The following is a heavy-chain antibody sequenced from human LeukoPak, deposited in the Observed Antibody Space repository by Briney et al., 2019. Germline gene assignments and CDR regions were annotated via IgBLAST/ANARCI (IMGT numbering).Heavy chain of an antibody. Sequence: PGGTLRLSCAVSGFTYDDYGMSWARQPPGKGLEWVSGINWNGGSTGYADSVKGRFTISRDNAKNSLYLQMNSLRAEDTALYYCARGKYYYGSGVDYWGQGTLVTVSS. V-gene: IGHV3-20*04. J-gene: IGHJ4*02. CDR1: GFTYDDYG. D-gene: IGHD3-10*01. CDR3: ARGKYYYGSGVDY. CDR2: INWNGGST.